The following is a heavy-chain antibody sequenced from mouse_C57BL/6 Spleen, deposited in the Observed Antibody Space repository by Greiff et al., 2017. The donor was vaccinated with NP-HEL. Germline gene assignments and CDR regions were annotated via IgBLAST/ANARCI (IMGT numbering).Heavy chain of an antibody. CDR3: ARYRRYYFDY. CDR1: GFTFTDYY. J-gene: IGHJ2*01. Sequence: EVKVVESGGGLVQPGGSLSLSCAASGFTFTDYYMSWVRQPPGKALEWLGFIRNKANGYTTEYSASVKGRFTISRDNSQSILYLQMNALRAEDSATYYCARYRRYYFDYWGKGTTRTVSS. CDR2: IRNKANGYTT. V-gene: IGHV7-3*01.